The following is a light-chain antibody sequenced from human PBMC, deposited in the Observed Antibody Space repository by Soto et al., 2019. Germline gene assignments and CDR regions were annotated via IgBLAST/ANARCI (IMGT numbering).Light chain of an antibody. V-gene: IGKV1-5*03. CDR3: QHSGT. Sequence: DIQMTQSPSTLSASVGDRVTITCRARQSISTRLAWYQQKPGRAHNLLIYKASDLKTGVPSRFSGSGSGTEFTLSITTLQPDDFATYYCQHSGTFGQGTQVEIK. J-gene: IGKJ1*01. CDR2: KAS. CDR1: QSISTR.